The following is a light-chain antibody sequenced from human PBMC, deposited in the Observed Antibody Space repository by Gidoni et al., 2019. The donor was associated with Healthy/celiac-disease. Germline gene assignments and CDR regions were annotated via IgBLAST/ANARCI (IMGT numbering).Light chain of an antibody. CDR3: CSYAGSYTLVV. Sequence: QSALTQPRSVSGSPAQSVTISCTGTSSDVGGYNYVSWYHQHPGKAPKLMIYDVSKRPSGVPDRFSGSKSGNTASLTISGLQAEDEADYYCCSYAGSYTLVVFGGGTKLTVL. CDR1: SSDVGGYNY. CDR2: DVS. V-gene: IGLV2-11*01. J-gene: IGLJ2*01.